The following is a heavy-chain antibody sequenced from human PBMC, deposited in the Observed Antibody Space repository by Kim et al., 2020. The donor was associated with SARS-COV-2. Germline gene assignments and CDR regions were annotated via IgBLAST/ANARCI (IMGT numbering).Heavy chain of an antibody. CDR3: AKGRMYYYGSGSFLLDP. J-gene: IGHJ5*02. CDR2: ISGGGGTT. V-gene: IGHV3-23*01. Sequence: GGSLRLSCAGSGITFGSYAMSWVRQAPGKGLEWVSGISGGGGTTYYADSVKGRFSISRDNSKNTLYLQVNSLRAEDTAVYYCAKGRMYYYGSGSFLLDPWGQGTLVTVSS. CDR1: GITFGSYA. D-gene: IGHD3-10*01.